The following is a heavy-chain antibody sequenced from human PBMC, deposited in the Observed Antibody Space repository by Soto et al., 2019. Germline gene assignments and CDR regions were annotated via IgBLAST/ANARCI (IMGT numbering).Heavy chain of an antibody. Sequence: QVQLQESGPGLVKPSGTLSLTCAVSGGSICSSNWWSWVHQPPGKGLEWIGEIYHSGSTNYNPSLKSRVTISVDKSKNQFSLKLSSVTAADTAVYYCARAQRYFDWLFLFDYWGQGTLVTVSS. J-gene: IGHJ4*02. V-gene: IGHV4-4*02. CDR1: GGSICSSNW. CDR3: ARAQRYFDWLFLFDY. D-gene: IGHD3-9*01. CDR2: IYHSGST.